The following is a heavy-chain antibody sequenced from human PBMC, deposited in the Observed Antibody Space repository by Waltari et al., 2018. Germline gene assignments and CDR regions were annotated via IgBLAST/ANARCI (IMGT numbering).Heavy chain of an antibody. J-gene: IGHJ2*01. V-gene: IGHV3-21*01. Sequence: EVQLVESGGGLVKPGGSLRLSCAASGFTFSSYSMNWVRQAPGKGLEWVSSISSSSSYIYYADSVKGRFTISRDNAKNSLYLQMNSLRAEDTAVYYCAIDQEWLRLPGGYFDLWGRGTLVTVSS. D-gene: IGHD5-12*01. CDR1: GFTFSSYS. CDR3: AIDQEWLRLPGGYFDL. CDR2: ISSSSSYI.